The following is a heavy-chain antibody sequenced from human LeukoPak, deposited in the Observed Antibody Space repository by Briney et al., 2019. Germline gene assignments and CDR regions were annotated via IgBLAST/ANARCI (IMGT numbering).Heavy chain of an antibody. J-gene: IGHJ4*02. CDR2: ISTSGSYI. Sequence: PGGSLRLSCAASGFTFSTYTMNWVRQAPGKGLEWVSSISTSGSYIYYTDSLKGRLTVSRDNAKNSVFLQMNSLRAEDTAVYYCARVHGRQQLPLSVDYWGQGTLVTVSS. D-gene: IGHD6-13*01. V-gene: IGHV3-21*01. CDR1: GFTFSTYT. CDR3: ARVHGRQQLPLSVDY.